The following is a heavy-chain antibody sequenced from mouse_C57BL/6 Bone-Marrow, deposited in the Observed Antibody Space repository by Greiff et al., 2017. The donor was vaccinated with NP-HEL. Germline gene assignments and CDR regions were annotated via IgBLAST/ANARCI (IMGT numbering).Heavy chain of an antibody. CDR3: ARHNYGSSYGYFDV. CDR1: GFTFRDYG. D-gene: IGHD1-1*01. J-gene: IGHJ1*03. Sequence: EVQGVESGGGLVQPGGSLKLSCAASGFTFRDYGMAWVRQAPRKGPEWVAFISNLAYSIYYADTVTGRFTISRENAKNTLYLEMSSLRSEDTAMYYCARHNYGSSYGYFDVWGTVTTVTVSS. V-gene: IGHV5-15*01. CDR2: ISNLAYSI.